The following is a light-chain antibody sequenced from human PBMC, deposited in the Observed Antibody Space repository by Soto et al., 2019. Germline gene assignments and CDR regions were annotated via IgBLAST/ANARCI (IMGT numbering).Light chain of an antibody. J-gene: IGKJ3*01. CDR3: QHHGSSPFT. CDR2: VAS. V-gene: IGKV3-20*01. Sequence: EIVLTQSPGTLSLSPGERATLSCRASQSVSSSYLAWYQQKPGQAPRLLIYVASSRATGIPDRFSGSGSGTDFTLTISRLDPEDFAVYYCQHHGSSPFTFGPGTKVDV. CDR1: QSVSSSY.